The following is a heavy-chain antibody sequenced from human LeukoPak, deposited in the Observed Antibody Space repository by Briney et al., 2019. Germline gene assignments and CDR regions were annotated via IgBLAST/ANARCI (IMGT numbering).Heavy chain of an antibody. Sequence: GGSLRLSCAASGFTFSSYAMNWVRQAPGKGLEWVSAISGSGGSTYYADSVKGRFTISRDNSKNTLYLQMNSLRAEDTAVYYCATPHYYDSSGYSGEFDYWGQGTLVTVSS. J-gene: IGHJ4*02. CDR1: GFTFSSYA. V-gene: IGHV3-23*01. D-gene: IGHD3-22*01. CDR3: ATPHYYDSSGYSGEFDY. CDR2: ISGSGGST.